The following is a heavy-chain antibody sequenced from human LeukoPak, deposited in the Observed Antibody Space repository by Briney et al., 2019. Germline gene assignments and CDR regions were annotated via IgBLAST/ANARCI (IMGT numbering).Heavy chain of an antibody. CDR1: GYSFTNYW. V-gene: IGHV5-51*01. J-gene: IGHJ4*02. Sequence: GESLKISCKGSGYSFTNYWIGWVRQMPGKGLEWMGIIYPDDSDTRYSPSFQGQVTISADKSISTAYPQWSSLKASDTAMYYCARLTLSSSWYYGDKYYFDYWGQGTLVTVSS. D-gene: IGHD6-13*01. CDR3: ARLTLSSSWYYGDKYYFDY. CDR2: IYPDDSDT.